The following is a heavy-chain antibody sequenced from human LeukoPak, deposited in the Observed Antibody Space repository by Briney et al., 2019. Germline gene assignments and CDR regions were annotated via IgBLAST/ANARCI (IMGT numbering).Heavy chain of an antibody. CDR3: ATYTHWVAGDV. Sequence: PGGSLRLSCAASGFTFSDSWMSWVRQAPGKGREWVANMNQDGSDKDYVDSVKGRFTISRDNARNSLYLQMGSLRAEDTAVYYCATYTHWVAGDVWGQGTTVTVSS. CDR2: MNQDGSDK. V-gene: IGHV3-7*01. CDR1: GFTFSDSW. J-gene: IGHJ6*02. D-gene: IGHD3-16*01.